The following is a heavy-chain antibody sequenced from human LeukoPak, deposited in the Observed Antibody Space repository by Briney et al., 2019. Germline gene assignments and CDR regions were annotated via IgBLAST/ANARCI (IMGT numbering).Heavy chain of an antibody. CDR1: GGTFSSYA. D-gene: IGHD3-3*01. CDR3: AAITADFWSGYYTGDWFDP. CDR2: IIPIFGTA. J-gene: IGHJ5*02. Sequence: VASVKVSCKASGGTFSSYAISWVRQAPGQGLEWMGGIIPIFGTANYAQKFQGRVTITADKSTSTAYMELSSLRSEDTAVYYCAAITADFWSGYYTGDWFDPWGQGTLVTVSS. V-gene: IGHV1-69*06.